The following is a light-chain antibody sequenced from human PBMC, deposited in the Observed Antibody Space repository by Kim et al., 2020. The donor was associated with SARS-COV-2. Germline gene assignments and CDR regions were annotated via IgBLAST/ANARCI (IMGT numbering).Light chain of an antibody. J-gene: IGLJ2*01. CDR2: KDS. CDR3: QSADSSGTYVV. Sequence: SYELTQPPSVSVSPGQTARITCSGDALPKQYAYWYQQKPGQAPVLVIYKDSERPSGIPERFSGSSSGTTVTLTISGVQAEDEADYYCQSADSSGTYVVFGGATQLTLL. CDR1: ALPKQY. V-gene: IGLV3-25*03.